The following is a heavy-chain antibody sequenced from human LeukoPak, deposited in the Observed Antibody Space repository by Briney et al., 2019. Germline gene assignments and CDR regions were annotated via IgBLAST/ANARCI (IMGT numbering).Heavy chain of an antibody. CDR3: ARNHPSRNDGWPLFDS. Sequence: GGSLRLSCAVSGFTFSDYYMSWNRQAPGKVPEWLSYISSSGKTIYYADSVKGRFTISRDNAKNSLYLQINSLRAEDTAVYFCARNHPSRNDGWPLFDSWGRGTLVTVSS. V-gene: IGHV3-11*01. CDR2: ISSSGKTI. CDR1: GFTFSDYY. D-gene: IGHD1-1*01. J-gene: IGHJ4*02.